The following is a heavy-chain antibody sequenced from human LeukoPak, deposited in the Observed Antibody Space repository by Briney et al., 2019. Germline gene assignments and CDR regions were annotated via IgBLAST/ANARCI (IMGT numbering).Heavy chain of an antibody. D-gene: IGHD3-3*01. CDR3: ARHPKDYDFWSGYSPDDAFDI. CDR2: IYYSGST. V-gene: IGHV4-39*01. J-gene: IGHJ3*02. Sequence: SETLSLTCTVSGGSISSSSYYWGWIRQPPGKGLEWIGSIYYSGSTYYNPSLKSRVTISVDTSKNQFSLKLSSVTAADTAVYYCARHPKDYDFWSGYSPDDAFDIWGQGTMVTVSS. CDR1: GGSISSSSYY.